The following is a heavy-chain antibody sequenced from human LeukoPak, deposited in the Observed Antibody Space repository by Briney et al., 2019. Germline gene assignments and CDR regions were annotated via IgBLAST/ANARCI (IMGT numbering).Heavy chain of an antibody. D-gene: IGHD3-22*01. J-gene: IGHJ4*02. CDR1: GYTFTNYG. V-gene: IGHV1-18*01. CDR2: ISAYTGKT. Sequence: ASVKVSCKASGYTFTNYGITWVRQASGQGIEWMGWISAYTGKTNSAQKLQGRVTMTTDTSTSTAYMELRSLRSDDTAVYYCARDGHRRYYYESSDYRFDYWGQGTLVTVSS. CDR3: ARDGHRRYYYESSDYRFDY.